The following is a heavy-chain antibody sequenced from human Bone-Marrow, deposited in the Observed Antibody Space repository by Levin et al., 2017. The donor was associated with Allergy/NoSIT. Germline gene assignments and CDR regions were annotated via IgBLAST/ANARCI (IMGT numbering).Heavy chain of an antibody. Sequence: GESLKISCAASGFTFSSYGMHWVRQAPGKGLEWVALISYDGSRKYNTDSVKGRFTISRDNSKNTLYLQMNSLRAEDTAVYYCARDEMAIVVVSAIDYWGQGTLVTVSS. V-gene: IGHV3-30-3*01. CDR3: ARDEMAIVVVSAIDY. CDR2: ISYDGSRK. CDR1: GFTFSSYG. D-gene: IGHD2-21*01. J-gene: IGHJ4*02.